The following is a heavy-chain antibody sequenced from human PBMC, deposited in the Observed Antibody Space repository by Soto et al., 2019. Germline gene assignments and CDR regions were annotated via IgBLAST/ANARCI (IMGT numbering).Heavy chain of an antibody. V-gene: IGHV4-34*01. CDR3: ARGAGTYSSSSGNYYYYMDV. Sequence: SETLSLTCAVYGGSFSGYYWSWIRQPPGKGLEWIGEINHSGSTNYNPSPKSRVIISVDTSKNQFSLKLSSVTAADTAVYYCARGAGTYSSSSGNYYYYMDVWGKGTTVTVSS. D-gene: IGHD6-6*01. J-gene: IGHJ6*03. CDR2: INHSGST. CDR1: GGSFSGYY.